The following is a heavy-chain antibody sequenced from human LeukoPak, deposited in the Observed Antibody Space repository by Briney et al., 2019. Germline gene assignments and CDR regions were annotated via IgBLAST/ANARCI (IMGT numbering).Heavy chain of an antibody. V-gene: IGHV1-69*05. CDR3: ARARGYQLPLFY. J-gene: IGHJ4*02. D-gene: IGHD2-2*01. Sequence: SVKVSCKASGGTFSSYAISWVRQAPGQALEWMGGIIPIFGTANYAQKFQGRVTITTDESTSPAYMELSSLRSEDTVVYYCARARGYQLPLFYWGQGNLVTGSS. CDR2: IIPIFGTA. CDR1: GGTFSSYA.